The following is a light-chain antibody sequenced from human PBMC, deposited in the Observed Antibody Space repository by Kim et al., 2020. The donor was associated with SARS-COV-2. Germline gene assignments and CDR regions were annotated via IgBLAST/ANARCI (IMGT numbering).Light chain of an antibody. J-gene: IGLJ2*01. CDR3: NSRDSSGNHLV. V-gene: IGLV3-19*01. CDR2: GNN. Sequence: LEQTVRSTCPGDSIGSYYATWYQQQPGQAPVLVIYGNNNRPSGIPDRFSGSSSGNTASLTITGAQAEDEADYYCNSRDSSGNHLVFGGGTQLTVL. CDR1: SIGSYY.